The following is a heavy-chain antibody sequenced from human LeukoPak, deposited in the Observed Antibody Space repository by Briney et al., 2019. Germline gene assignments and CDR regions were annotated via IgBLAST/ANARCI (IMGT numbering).Heavy chain of an antibody. Sequence: SETLSLTCTVSGGSISSYYWSWIRQPAGKGLEWIGRIYTTGSTNYNPSLKSRVTISVDTSKNQFSLKLTSVTAADTAVYYCARGNHYYYGSGSFDYWGQGTLVTVSS. CDR3: ARGNHYYYGSGSFDY. D-gene: IGHD3-10*01. V-gene: IGHV4-4*07. J-gene: IGHJ4*02. CDR2: IYTTGST. CDR1: GGSISSYY.